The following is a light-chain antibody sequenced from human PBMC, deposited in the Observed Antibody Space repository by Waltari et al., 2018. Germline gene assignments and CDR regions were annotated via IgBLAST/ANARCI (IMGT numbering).Light chain of an antibody. V-gene: IGKV1-39*01. Sequence: DVQVTQSPSSLSASVGDSVTITFRTSQDIDRYLIWYQQKPGNAPKLLIYAASYLQSGVTSRFSGSGSGTDFSLTISSLQPEDFAVYYCQQNYRTPTFGGGTKVEVK. CDR2: AAS. J-gene: IGKJ4*01. CDR1: QDIDRY. CDR3: QQNYRTPT.